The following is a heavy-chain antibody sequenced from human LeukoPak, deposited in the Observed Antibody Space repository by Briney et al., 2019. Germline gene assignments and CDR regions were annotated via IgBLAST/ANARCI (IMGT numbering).Heavy chain of an antibody. CDR1: GYTFTSYD. CDR3: ARLNPASYYYYYYGMDV. J-gene: IGHJ6*02. D-gene: IGHD6-6*01. Sequence: GASVKVYCKASGYTFTSYDINWVRQATGQGLEWMGWMNPNSGNTGYAQKFQGRVTMTRNTSISTAYMELSSLRSEDTAVYYCARLNPASYYYYYYGMDVWGQGTTVTASS. CDR2: MNPNSGNT. V-gene: IGHV1-8*01.